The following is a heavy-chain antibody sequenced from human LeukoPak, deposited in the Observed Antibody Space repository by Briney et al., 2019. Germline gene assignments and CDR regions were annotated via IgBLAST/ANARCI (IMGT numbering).Heavy chain of an antibody. Sequence: GGSLRLSCAASGFTFNSYWMSWVRQAPGKGLEWVANIKQDGSDKYYVDSVKGRFTISRDNAKDSLYLQMNSLRAEDTAVYYCARLSWVRGLHAFDIWGQGTMVTVSS. CDR2: IKQDGSDK. V-gene: IGHV3-7*04. CDR1: GFTFNSYW. J-gene: IGHJ3*02. CDR3: ARLSWVRGLHAFDI. D-gene: IGHD3-10*01.